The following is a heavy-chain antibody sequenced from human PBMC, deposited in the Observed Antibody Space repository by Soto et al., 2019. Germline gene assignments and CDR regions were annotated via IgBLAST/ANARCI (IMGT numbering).Heavy chain of an antibody. CDR3: ARDWGSDSTYYFDY. CDR2: ISYDGSNK. V-gene: IGHV3-30-3*01. D-gene: IGHD3-22*01. J-gene: IGHJ4*02. CDR1: GFTFSSYA. Sequence: QVQLVESGGGVVQPGRSLRLSCTASGFTFSSYAMHWFRQAPGKGVEWVAVISYDGSNKYYADPVKGRFTSSRDNSKNTLYRQMNSLRAEDTAVYYCARDWGSDSTYYFDYWFQETLIIVSS.